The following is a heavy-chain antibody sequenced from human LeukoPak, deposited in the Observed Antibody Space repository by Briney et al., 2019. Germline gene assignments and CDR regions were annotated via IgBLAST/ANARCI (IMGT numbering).Heavy chain of an antibody. V-gene: IGHV3-30*18. CDR2: ISYDGSNI. J-gene: IGHJ4*02. D-gene: IGHD3-22*01. Sequence: PGGSLRLSCVASGLTFSSYGMHWARQAPGKGLEWVAVISYDGSNIYYAASVKGRFTISRDNSKNTLYLQMNSLRAEDTAVYYCAKVGCGSGYCAFDYWGQGTLVTVSS. CDR1: GLTFSSYG. CDR3: AKVGCGSGYCAFDY.